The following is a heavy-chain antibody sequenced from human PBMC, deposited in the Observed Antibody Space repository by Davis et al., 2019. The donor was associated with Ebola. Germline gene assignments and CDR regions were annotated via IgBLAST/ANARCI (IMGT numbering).Heavy chain of an antibody. CDR2: IWYDESHK. J-gene: IGHJ4*02. CDR3: ARDPSSRCSGSTCPDPFDY. CDR1: GFTFSSYG. V-gene: IGHV3-33*08. Sequence: GESLKISSAASGFTFSSYGMHWVRQAPGKGLEWVAVIWYDESHKFYADSVKGLFTISRDSSENTVYLQMNSLRVEDTAVYYCARDPSSRCSGSTCPDPFDYWGQGTLVTVSS. D-gene: IGHD2-15*01.